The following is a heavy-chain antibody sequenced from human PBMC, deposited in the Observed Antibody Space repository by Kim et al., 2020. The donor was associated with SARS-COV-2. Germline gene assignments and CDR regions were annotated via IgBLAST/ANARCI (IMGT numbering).Heavy chain of an antibody. CDR3: AKDYRYGSGSYPTWFDP. CDR1: GFTFDDYA. J-gene: IGHJ5*02. D-gene: IGHD3-10*01. V-gene: IGHV3-43*02. CDR2: ISGDGGST. Sequence: GGSLRLSCAASGFTFDDYAMHWVRQAPGKGLEWVSLISGDGGSTYYADSVKGRFTISRDNSKNSLYLQMNSLRTEDTALYYCAKDYRYGSGSYPTWFDPWGQGTLVTVSS.